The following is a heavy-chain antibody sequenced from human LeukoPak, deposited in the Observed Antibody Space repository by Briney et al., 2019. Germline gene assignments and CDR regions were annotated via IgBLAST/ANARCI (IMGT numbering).Heavy chain of an antibody. D-gene: IGHD3-22*01. CDR3: ARWDYDSSGYALYYFDN. Sequence: ASVKVSCKASGYTFTGYYMHWVRQAPGQGLEWMGWINTYTGNPTYAQGFTGRFVFSLDTSVSTAYLQISSLKAEDTAVHYCARWDYDSSGYALYYFDNWGQGTLVTVSS. CDR2: INTYTGNP. V-gene: IGHV7-4-1*02. CDR1: GYTFTGYY. J-gene: IGHJ4*02.